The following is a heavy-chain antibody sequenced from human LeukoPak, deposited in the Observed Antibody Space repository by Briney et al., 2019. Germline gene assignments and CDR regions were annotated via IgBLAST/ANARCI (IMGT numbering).Heavy chain of an antibody. Sequence: PGGSLRLSCAASGFTFSGSSMHWVRQPSGKGLEWVGRIRSKANSYATAYAASVKGRFTISRDDSKNTAYLQMNSLKTEDTAVYYCTSLYSSSINWGQGALVTVAS. V-gene: IGHV3-73*01. CDR1: GFTFSGSS. CDR3: TSLYSSSIN. J-gene: IGHJ4*02. CDR2: IRSKANSYAT. D-gene: IGHD6-13*01.